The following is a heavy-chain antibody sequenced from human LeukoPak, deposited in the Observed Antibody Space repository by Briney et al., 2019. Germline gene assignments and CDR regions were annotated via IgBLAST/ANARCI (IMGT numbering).Heavy chain of an antibody. Sequence: GGSLRLSCAASGFTFSSYCMNWVRQAPGKGLEWVASISCSSSYIYYADSVKGRFTISSDNAKHALELQMNSLRAEDTAVHYCARGYCSGGSCWDYFDYWGQGTLVTVSS. CDR1: GFTFSSYC. V-gene: IGHV3-21*01. D-gene: IGHD2-15*01. CDR3: ARGYCSGGSCWDYFDY. J-gene: IGHJ4*02. CDR2: ISCSSSYI.